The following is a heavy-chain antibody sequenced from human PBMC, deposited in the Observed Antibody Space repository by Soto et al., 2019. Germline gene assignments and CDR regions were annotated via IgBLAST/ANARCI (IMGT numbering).Heavy chain of an antibody. CDR3: ARQGRNTKIVLLRHYATDF. CDR2: VFYSGDT. Sequence: PSETLSLTCSVSSGSISSNSYFWAWIRQPPGKGLEWIGAVFYSGDTYYSESLKSRVTMSVDTSKNQFSLKLNSVTAADTAVYYCARQGRNTKIVLLRHYATDFWGQGTAVTVSS. J-gene: IGHJ6*02. V-gene: IGHV4-39*01. CDR1: SGSISSNSYF. D-gene: IGHD3-22*01.